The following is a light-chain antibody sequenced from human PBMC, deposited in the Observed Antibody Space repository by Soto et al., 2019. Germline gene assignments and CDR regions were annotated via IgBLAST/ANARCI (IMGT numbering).Light chain of an antibody. Sequence: EIVLTQSPGTLSLSPGEGATVSCRVSQSINSKSLVWYQRKFGQAPRLLIYNTSSRATGIPDRFSGSGSGTDFTLSISRLEPEDFAVYYCQHYGGSFIFGPGTKVVFK. CDR1: QSINSKS. J-gene: IGKJ3*01. CDR3: QHYGGSFI. CDR2: NTS. V-gene: IGKV3-20*01.